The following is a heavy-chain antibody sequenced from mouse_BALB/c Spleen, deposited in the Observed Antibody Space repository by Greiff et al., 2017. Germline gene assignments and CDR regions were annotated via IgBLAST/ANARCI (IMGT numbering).Heavy chain of an antibody. D-gene: IGHD1-2*01. V-gene: IGHV5-6-4*01. CDR3: TRDRLDAMDY. Sequence: VQLKESGGGLVKPGGSLKLSCAASGFTFSSYTISWVRQTPEKRLEWVATISSGGSYTYYPDSVKGRFTISRDNAKNTLYLQMSSLKSEDTAMYYCTRDRLDAMDYWGQGTSVTVSS. CDR2: ISSGGSYT. CDR1: GFTFSSYT. J-gene: IGHJ4*01.